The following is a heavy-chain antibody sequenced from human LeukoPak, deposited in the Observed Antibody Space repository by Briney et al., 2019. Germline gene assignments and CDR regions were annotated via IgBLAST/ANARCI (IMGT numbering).Heavy chain of an antibody. CDR1: GFTFSSYS. V-gene: IGHV3-21*01. D-gene: IGHD6-6*01. Sequence: PGGSLRLSCAASGFTFSSYSMNWVRQAPGKGLEWVSSISSSSSYIYYADSVKGRFTISRDNAKNSLHLQMNSLRAEDKAVYYCLREYSSSSGRAFDIWGQGTMVTVSP. J-gene: IGHJ3*02. CDR3: LREYSSSSGRAFDI. CDR2: ISSSSSYI.